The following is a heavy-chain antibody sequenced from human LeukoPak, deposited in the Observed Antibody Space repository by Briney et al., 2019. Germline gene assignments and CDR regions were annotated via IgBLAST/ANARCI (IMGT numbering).Heavy chain of an antibody. CDR3: VKVYAASSGFYYDY. J-gene: IGHJ4*02. CDR1: GCTFSVSV. V-gene: IGHV3-64D*09. Sequence: GGSLRLSCAASGCTFSVSVMHWVRQAPGKGLEYVSAIGSGGRTYYADSVKGRFTISRDNSKNMLYLQMSSLRTEDTAVYYCVKVYAASSGFYYDYWGQGTLVTVSS. CDR2: IGSGGRT. D-gene: IGHD3-22*01.